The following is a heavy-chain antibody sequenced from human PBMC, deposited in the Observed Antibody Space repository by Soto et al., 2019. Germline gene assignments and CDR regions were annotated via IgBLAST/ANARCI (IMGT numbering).Heavy chain of an antibody. CDR3: ARPQRAVPAATYYYYGMDV. Sequence: QVQLVQSGAEVKKPGSSVKVSCKASGGTFSSYTISWVRQAPGQGLEWMGRIIPILGIANYAQKFQGRVTITADKSTSTAYMELSSLRSEDTAVYYCARPQRAVPAATYYYYGMDVWSQGTTVTVSS. V-gene: IGHV1-69*02. J-gene: IGHJ6*02. CDR1: GGTFSSYT. CDR2: IIPILGIA. D-gene: IGHD2-2*01.